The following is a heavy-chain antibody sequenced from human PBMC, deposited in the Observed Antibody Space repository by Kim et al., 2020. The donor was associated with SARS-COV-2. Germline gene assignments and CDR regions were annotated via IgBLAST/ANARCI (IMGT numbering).Heavy chain of an antibody. V-gene: IGHV3-23*01. CDR3: AKRARITIVRGVRGEYYCGMDV. D-gene: IGHD3-10*01. J-gene: IGHJ6*01. CDR2: ISGSGGST. Sequence: GGSLRLSCAASGFTFSSYAMSWVRQAPGKGLEWVSAISGSGGSTDYADSVKGRFTISRDNSKNTLYLQMNSLRAEDTAVYYCAKRARITIVRGVRGEYYCGMDVWGRGPGVTLSS. CDR1: GFTFSSYA.